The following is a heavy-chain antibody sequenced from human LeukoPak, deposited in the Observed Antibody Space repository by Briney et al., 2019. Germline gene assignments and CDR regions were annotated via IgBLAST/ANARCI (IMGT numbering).Heavy chain of an antibody. J-gene: IGHJ4*02. CDR1: GFTFSSYS. D-gene: IGHD5-12*01. CDR2: ISSSSSTI. Sequence: GGSLRLSCAASGFTFSSYSMNWVRQAPGKGLEWVSYISSSSSTIYYADSVKGRFTISRDNAKNSLYMQMNSLRAEDTAVYYCARDGRIVATDFDYWGQGTLVTVSS. CDR3: ARDGRIVATDFDY. V-gene: IGHV3-48*01.